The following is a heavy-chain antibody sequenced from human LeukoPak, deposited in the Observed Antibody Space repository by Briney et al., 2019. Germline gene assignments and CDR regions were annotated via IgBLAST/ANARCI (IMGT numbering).Heavy chain of an antibody. CDR3: TRTYGDYVNWFDP. CDR1: GFTFSGSA. Sequence: GGSLRLSCAASGFTFSGSAMHWVRQASGKGLEWVGRIRSKANSYATAYAASVKGRFTISRDDSKNTAYLQMNSLKTEDTAVYYCTRTYGDYVNWFDPWGQGTLVTVSS. J-gene: IGHJ5*02. V-gene: IGHV3-73*01. D-gene: IGHD4-17*01. CDR2: IRSKANSYAT.